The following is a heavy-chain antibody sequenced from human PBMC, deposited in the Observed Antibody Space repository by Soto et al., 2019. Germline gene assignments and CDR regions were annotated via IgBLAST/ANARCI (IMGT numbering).Heavy chain of an antibody. CDR1: GFTFSDYY. J-gene: IGHJ5*02. CDR2: ISSSGSTI. CDR3: ARDHDNDDGWFDP. Sequence: GGSLRLSCAAXGFTFSDYYMSWIRQAPGKGLEWVSYISSSGSTIYYADSVKGRFTISRDNAKNSLYLQMNSLRAEDTAVYYCARDHDNDDGWFDPWGQGTLVTVSS. V-gene: IGHV3-11*01. D-gene: IGHD3-16*01.